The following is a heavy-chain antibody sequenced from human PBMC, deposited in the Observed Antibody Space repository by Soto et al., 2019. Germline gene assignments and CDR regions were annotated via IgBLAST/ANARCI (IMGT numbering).Heavy chain of an antibody. J-gene: IGHJ5*02. CDR2: IYYTGST. Sequence: SETLSLTCTVSCGSVSSCNYYWSWIRQPPGKGLEWIGFIYYTGSTSYNPSLKSRVTISMDTSKNQFSLKLTSVTAADTAVYYCASALYCSGGSCSFDPWGQGTLVTVSS. CDR1: CGSVSSCNYY. CDR3: ASALYCSGGSCSFDP. D-gene: IGHD2-15*01. V-gene: IGHV4-61*01.